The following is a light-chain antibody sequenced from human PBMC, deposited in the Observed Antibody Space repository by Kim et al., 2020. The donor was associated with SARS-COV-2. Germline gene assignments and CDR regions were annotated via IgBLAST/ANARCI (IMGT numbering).Light chain of an antibody. CDR1: QGISSY. J-gene: IGKJ1*01. CDR2: AAS. V-gene: IGKV1-9*01. Sequence: SVGDRVTITCRASQGISSYLAWYQQKPGKAPKLLIYAASTLQSGVPSRFSGSGSGTDFTLTISSLQPEDFATYYCQQLNSYLTWTFGQGTKVDIK. CDR3: QQLNSYLTWT.